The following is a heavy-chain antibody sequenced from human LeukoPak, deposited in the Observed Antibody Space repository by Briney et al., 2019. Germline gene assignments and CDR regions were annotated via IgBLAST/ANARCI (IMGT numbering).Heavy chain of an antibody. CDR2: INAGNGNT. Sequence: ASVKVSCKASGYTFTSYAMHWVRQAPGQRLEWMGCINAGNGNTKYSQKFQGRVTITRDTSASTAYMELSSLRSEDTAVYYCARDNPGSYYFDYWGQGTLVTVSS. CDR3: ARDNPGSYYFDY. V-gene: IGHV1-3*01. D-gene: IGHD1-14*01. J-gene: IGHJ4*02. CDR1: GYTFTSYA.